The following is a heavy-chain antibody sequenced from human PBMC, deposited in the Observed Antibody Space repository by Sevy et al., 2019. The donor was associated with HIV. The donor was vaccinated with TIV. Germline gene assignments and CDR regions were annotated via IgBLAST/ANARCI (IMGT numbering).Heavy chain of an antibody. CDR2: ITWNSVST. Sequence: GGSLRLSCAASGFIFDDYGMSWVRQVRGKGLEWVFGITWNSVSTGYADSVKGRFTISRDNAKNSLYLQMNSLRAEDTALYYCARGHSSDYHYYMDVWGKGTTVTVSS. D-gene: IGHD3-10*01. CDR3: ARGHSSDYHYYMDV. V-gene: IGHV3-20*04. CDR1: GFIFDDYG. J-gene: IGHJ6*03.